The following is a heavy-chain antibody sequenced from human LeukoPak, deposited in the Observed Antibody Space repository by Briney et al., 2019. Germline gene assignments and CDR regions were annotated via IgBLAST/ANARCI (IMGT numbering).Heavy chain of an antibody. CDR1: GFTFSSYA. D-gene: IGHD3-10*01. V-gene: IGHV3-21*01. Sequence: KPGRSLRLSCAVSGFTFSSYAMHWVRQAPGKGLEWVSSISSSSSYIYYADSVKGRFTISRDNAKNSLYLQMNSLRAEDTAVYYCAREAGIRGVIMYALFDYWGQGTLVTVSS. CDR2: ISSSSSYI. J-gene: IGHJ4*02. CDR3: AREAGIRGVIMYALFDY.